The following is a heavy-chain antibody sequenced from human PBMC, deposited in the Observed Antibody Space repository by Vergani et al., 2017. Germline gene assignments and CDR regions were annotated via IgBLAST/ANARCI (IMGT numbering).Heavy chain of an antibody. CDR1: GFTFSSYA. CDR2: ISYDGSNK. CDR3: ARARGVYGDYFDY. D-gene: IGHD4-17*01. J-gene: IGHJ4*02. Sequence: QVQLVESGGGVVQPGRSQRLSCAASGFTFSSYAMHWVRQAPGKGLEWVAVISYDGSNKYYADSVKGRFTISRDNSKNTLYLQMNSLRAEDTAIYYCARARGVYGDYFDYWGQGTLVTVSS. V-gene: IGHV3-30-3*01.